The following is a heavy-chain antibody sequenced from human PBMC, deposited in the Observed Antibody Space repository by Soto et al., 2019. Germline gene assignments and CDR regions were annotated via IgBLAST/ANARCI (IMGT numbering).Heavy chain of an antibody. V-gene: IGHV1-8*02. D-gene: IGHD3-9*01. CDR2: MNPDRGNT. Sequence: ASVKVSCKASGYTFNNDDINWVRQATGQGLEWMGWMNPDRGNTGYAQKFQGRVTMTRNTSISTAYLELSSLRSEDTAVYYCARVNGGRYFDWILNYYSYTMDVWGQGTTVTVSS. CDR3: ARVNGGRYFDWILNYYSYTMDV. CDR1: GYTFNNDD. J-gene: IGHJ6*02.